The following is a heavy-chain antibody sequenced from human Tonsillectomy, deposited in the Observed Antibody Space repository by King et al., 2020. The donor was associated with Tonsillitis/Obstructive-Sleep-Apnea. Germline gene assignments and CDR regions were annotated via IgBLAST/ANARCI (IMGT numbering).Heavy chain of an antibody. CDR1: GGSISSGGYY. V-gene: IGHV4-31*01. J-gene: IGHJ6*03. Sequence: VQLQESGPGLVKPSQTLSLTCTVSGGSISSGGYYWSWIRQHPGKGLEWIGYIYYSGSTYYNPSLKSLVTISVDTSKNQFSLKLSSVTAADTAVYYCARVGPGNYDFCGGYFNYYYMDVWGKGTTVTVSS. D-gene: IGHD3-3*01. CDR2: IYYSGST. CDR3: ARVGPGNYDFCGGYFNYYYMDV.